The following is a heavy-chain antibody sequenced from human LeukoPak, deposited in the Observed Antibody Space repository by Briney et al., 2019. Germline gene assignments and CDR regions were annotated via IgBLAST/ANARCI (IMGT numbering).Heavy chain of an antibody. J-gene: IGHJ4*02. V-gene: IGHV3-23*01. D-gene: IGHD2-2*01. CDR3: ARTPLVRYFDS. CDR2: VSGSAGTT. CDR1: GVTFSSYA. Sequence: GGSLRLSCAASGVTFSSYAMSWVRQARGKGLEWVSAVSGSAGTTYYADSVKGRFTISRDNSKNTLYLQMNSLRAEDTALYYCARTPLVRYFDSWGQGTLVTVSS.